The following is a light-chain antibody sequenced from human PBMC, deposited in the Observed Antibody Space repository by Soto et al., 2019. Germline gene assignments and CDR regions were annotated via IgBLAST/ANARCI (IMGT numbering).Light chain of an antibody. V-gene: IGKV3-20*01. CDR1: QSVGDTF. J-gene: IGKJ1*01. CDR3: GQFVSSPPRT. Sequence: EIVLTQSPGTLSLSPGEKATLSCRASQSVGDTFLSWYQQKPGLAPRLPIYGVSNRATGIPDRFSGSGSGTDFILTISRLEPEDFALYYCGQFVSSPPRTFGQGTKVEIK. CDR2: GVS.